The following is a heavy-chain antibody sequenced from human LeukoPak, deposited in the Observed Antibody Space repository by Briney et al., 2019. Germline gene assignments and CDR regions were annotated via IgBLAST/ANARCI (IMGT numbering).Heavy chain of an antibody. J-gene: IGHJ5*02. CDR3: ARPYYYDSRIDP. V-gene: IGHV4-30-4*01. CDR2: MYYSGST. D-gene: IGHD3-22*01. CDR1: GGSITSGDYY. Sequence: SQTLSLTCTVSGGSITSGDYYWSWIRQPPGKGLEWIAYMYYSGSTYYNPSLKSRVTMSADTSKNQFSLKLSSVTAADPAVYYCARPYYYDSRIDPWGQGTLVTVSS.